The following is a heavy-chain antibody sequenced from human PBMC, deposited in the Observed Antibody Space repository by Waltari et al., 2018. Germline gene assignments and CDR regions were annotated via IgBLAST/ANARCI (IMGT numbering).Heavy chain of an antibody. Sequence: QVQLVQSGAEVKKPGASVKVSCKVSGYTLTELSMHWVRQAPGNGLEWMGGFDPEDGGTSYEQKFQGRVTMTEDTSTDTAYMELSSLRAEDTALYYCAKGQGWDDSRAFDYWGQGTLVTVSS. CDR3: AKGQGWDDSRAFDY. V-gene: IGHV1-24*01. J-gene: IGHJ4*02. CDR1: GYTLTELS. CDR2: FDPEDGGT. D-gene: IGHD3-22*01.